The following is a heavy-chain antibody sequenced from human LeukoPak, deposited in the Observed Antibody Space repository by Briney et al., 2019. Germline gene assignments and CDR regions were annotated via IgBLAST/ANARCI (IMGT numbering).Heavy chain of an antibody. CDR2: ISPGGGDT. V-gene: IGHV1-2*02. Sequence: ASVKVSCKASGYTFTGHYLHWVRQAPGQGLEWMGWISPGGGDTDYAQKFQGRVTMTRDTSISTAYMELNNLRSDDTAVYYCTRGRSLGGGRQLDGYWGQGTLVTVSS. J-gene: IGHJ4*02. D-gene: IGHD3-16*01. CDR1: GYTFTGHY. CDR3: TRGRSLGGGRQLDGY.